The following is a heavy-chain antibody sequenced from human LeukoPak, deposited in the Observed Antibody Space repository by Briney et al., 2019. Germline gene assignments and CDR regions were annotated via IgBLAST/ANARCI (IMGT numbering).Heavy chain of an antibody. CDR3: ATSSGWYENYFDY. CDR1: GFTFSDYY. Sequence: PGGSLRLSCAASGFTFSDYYMSWIRQAPGTGLEWVSYISSSGSTIYYADSVKGRFTISRDNAKKSLYLQMNSLRAEDTAVYYCATSSGWYENYFDYWGQGTLVTVSS. J-gene: IGHJ4*02. CDR2: ISSSGSTI. V-gene: IGHV3-11*01. D-gene: IGHD6-19*01.